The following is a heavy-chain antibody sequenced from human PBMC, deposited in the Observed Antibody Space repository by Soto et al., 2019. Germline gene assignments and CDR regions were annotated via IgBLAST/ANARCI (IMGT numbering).Heavy chain of an antibody. V-gene: IGHV3-33*01. CDR1: GFTFSSYG. J-gene: IGHJ6*02. Sequence: QPGGSLRLSCAASGFTFSSYGMHWVRQAPGKGLEWVAVIWYDGSNKYYADSVKGRFTISRDNSKNTLYLQMNSLRAEDTAVYYCARDRGCTNGVCYRDYYYYGMDVWGQGTTVTVSS. CDR2: IWYDGSNK. CDR3: ARDRGCTNGVCYRDYYYYGMDV. D-gene: IGHD2-8*01.